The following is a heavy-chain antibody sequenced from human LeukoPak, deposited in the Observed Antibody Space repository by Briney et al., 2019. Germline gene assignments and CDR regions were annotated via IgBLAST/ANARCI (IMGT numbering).Heavy chain of an antibody. Sequence: GGSLRLSCVASGFTFSRSAMHWVRQAPGKGLEYVSAIGSSGGSTYYGNSVKGRFTISRDNSKNTLYLQMGSLRAEDMAVYYCARESLVDRKFDLWGQGTLVTVSS. CDR2: IGSSGGST. CDR1: GFTFSRSA. J-gene: IGHJ5*02. D-gene: IGHD3/OR15-3a*01. CDR3: ARESLVDRKFDL. V-gene: IGHV3-64*01.